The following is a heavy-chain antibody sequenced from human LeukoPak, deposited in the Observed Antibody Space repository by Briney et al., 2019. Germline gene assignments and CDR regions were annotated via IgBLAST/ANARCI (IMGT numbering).Heavy chain of an antibody. J-gene: IGHJ4*02. D-gene: IGHD5/OR15-5a*01. Sequence: GRSLRLSCEASGFTFSGYAMHWVRQAPGKGLEWLTVISTDGNDKHYADSVKGRFTVSRDNSKNTLFLQMNNLRTEDTAVYYCAKDKSVSADYYFDYWGQGTLVTVSS. V-gene: IGHV3-30*04. CDR1: GFTFSGYA. CDR2: ISTDGNDK. CDR3: AKDKSVSADYYFDY.